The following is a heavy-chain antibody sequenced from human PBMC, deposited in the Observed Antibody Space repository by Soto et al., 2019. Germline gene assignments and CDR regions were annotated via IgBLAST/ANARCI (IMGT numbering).Heavy chain of an antibody. V-gene: IGHV1-69*08. Sequence: QVQLVQSGAEVKKPGSSVKVSCKASGGTFSSYTISWVRQAPGQGLEWMGRIIPILGIANYAQKFQGRVTITADKSTSTAYMELSSLRSEDTAVYHCARDCSGGSCHFHYWGQGTLVTVSS. D-gene: IGHD2-15*01. J-gene: IGHJ4*02. CDR1: GGTFSSYT. CDR2: IIPILGIA. CDR3: ARDCSGGSCHFHY.